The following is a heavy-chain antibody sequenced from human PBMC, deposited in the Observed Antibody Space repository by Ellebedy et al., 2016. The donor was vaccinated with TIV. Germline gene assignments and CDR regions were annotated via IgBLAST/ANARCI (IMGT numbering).Heavy chain of an antibody. J-gene: IGHJ4*02. D-gene: IGHD2-21*01. CDR1: GGSISSGYY. V-gene: IGHV4-31*03. CDR3: ARGRNRGLYFDF. CDR2: IYNSGST. Sequence: SETLSLTXTVSGGSISSGYYWSWIRQHPGKGLEWIGYIYNSGSTYYNPSLKSRVIISIDRSTNQFSLRLTSVTAADTAVYYCARGRNRGLYFDFWGQGSRVTVSP.